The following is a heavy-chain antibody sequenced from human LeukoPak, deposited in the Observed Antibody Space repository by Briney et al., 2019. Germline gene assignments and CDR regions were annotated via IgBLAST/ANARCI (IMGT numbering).Heavy chain of an antibody. V-gene: IGHV1-69*01. CDR1: GGTFSSYA. D-gene: IGHD2-2*01. CDR3: ARVRGYCSSTSCSSPYYYYGMDV. CDR2: IIPIFGTA. Sequence: SVKVSCKASGGTFSSYAISWVRQAPGQGLEWMGGIIPIFGTAYYAQKFQGRVTITADESTSTAYMELSSLRSEDTAVYYCARVRGYCSSTSCSSPYYYYGMDVWGKGTTVTVSS. J-gene: IGHJ6*04.